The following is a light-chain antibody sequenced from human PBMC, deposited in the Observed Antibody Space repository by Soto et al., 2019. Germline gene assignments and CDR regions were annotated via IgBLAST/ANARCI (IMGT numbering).Light chain of an antibody. V-gene: IGKV1-12*01. CDR1: EDVKSR. CDR2: HAS. CDR3: QQYGSSPLT. J-gene: IGKJ5*01. Sequence: DIQMTQSPSSVSASVGDKVTISCRASEDVKSRLAWYQQTQGKAPNLLIFHASSLQSGVPSRFSGSGSGTDFTLTISSLEPEDVPVYYCQQYGSSPLTLAQGTRLEIK.